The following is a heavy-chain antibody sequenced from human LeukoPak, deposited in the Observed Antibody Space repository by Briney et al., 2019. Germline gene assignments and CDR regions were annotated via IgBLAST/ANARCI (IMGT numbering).Heavy chain of an antibody. CDR1: GFTFSSYA. CDR3: ARGPMRSWFDP. V-gene: IGHV3-21*01. J-gene: IGHJ5*02. CDR2: ISASSAYM. Sequence: GGSLRLSCAASGFTFSSYAMNWVRQAPGKGLEWVSSISASSAYMYYAASVKGRHTISRDNAKNSLYLQMNSLRAEDTAVYYCARGPMRSWFDPWGQGTLVTVSS.